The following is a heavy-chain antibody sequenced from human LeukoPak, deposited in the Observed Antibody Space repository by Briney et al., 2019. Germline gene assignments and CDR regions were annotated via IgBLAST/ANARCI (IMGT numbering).Heavy chain of an antibody. J-gene: IGHJ4*02. Sequence: GGSLRLSCAASGFTFSSYWMSWVRQAPGKGLEWVANIKQDGSEKYYVDSVKGRFTISRGNAKNSLYLQMNSLRAEDTAVYYCARGGNYDFWSGYYNFDYWGQGTLVTVSS. CDR1: GFTFSSYW. D-gene: IGHD3-3*01. V-gene: IGHV3-7*01. CDR3: ARGGNYDFWSGYYNFDY. CDR2: IKQDGSEK.